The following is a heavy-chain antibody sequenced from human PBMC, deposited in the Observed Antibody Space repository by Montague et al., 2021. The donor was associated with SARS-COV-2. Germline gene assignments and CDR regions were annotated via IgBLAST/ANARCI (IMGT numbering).Heavy chain of an antibody. J-gene: IGHJ4*02. CDR1: GGSISSSY. D-gene: IGHD2-15*01. CDR3: ARHYSATLPAVY. V-gene: IGHV4-59*08. CDR2: ISDSGST. Sequence: SETLSLTRTVSGGSISSSYWSWFRQPPGKGLEWIGYISDSGSTNYNPSLTSRATMSVDTSKNQFSLKVNSVTAADTAVYYCARHYSATLPAVYWGQGTLVTVSS.